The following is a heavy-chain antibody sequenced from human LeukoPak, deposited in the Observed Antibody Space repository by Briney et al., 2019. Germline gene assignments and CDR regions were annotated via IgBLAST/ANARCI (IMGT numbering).Heavy chain of an antibody. V-gene: IGHV3-9*01. CDR1: GFTFDDHA. D-gene: IGHD5-18*01. J-gene: IGHJ4*02. CDR2: ISWNSGSI. CDR3: AKGSGYSYGSFDY. Sequence: PGGSLRLSCAASGFTFDDHAMHWVRQAPGKGLEWVSGISWNSGSIGYADSVKGRFTISRDNAKNSLYLQMNSLRAEDTALYYCAKGSGYSYGSFDYWGQGTLVTVSS.